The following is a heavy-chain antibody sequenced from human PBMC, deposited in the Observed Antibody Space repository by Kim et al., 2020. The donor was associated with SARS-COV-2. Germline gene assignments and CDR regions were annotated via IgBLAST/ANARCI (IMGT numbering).Heavy chain of an antibody. CDR3: ARGGGSGSNDVSFDY. CDR2: IYHSGST. J-gene: IGHJ4*02. V-gene: IGHV4-30-2*01. Sequence: SETLSLTCAVSGGSISSGGYSWSWIRQPPGKGLEWIGYIYHSGSTYYNPSLKSRVTISVDRSKNQFSLKLSSVTAADTAVYYCARGGGSGSNDVSFDYWGQGTLVTVSS. CDR1: GGSISSGGYS. D-gene: IGHD1-26*01.